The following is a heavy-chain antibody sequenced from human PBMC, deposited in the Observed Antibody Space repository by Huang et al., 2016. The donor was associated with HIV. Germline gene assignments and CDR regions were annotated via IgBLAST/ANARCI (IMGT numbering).Heavy chain of an antibody. J-gene: IGHJ4*02. D-gene: IGHD3-22*01. Sequence: EVQLVESGGGLVQPGGSLRLSCAASGFSISSYWMHWVRQAPGKGLVWVARINSEGRRTSYADAVKGRFTISRDNAKNTLYLQMNSLRAEDTAVYYCARDPRIQSWLNFFDYWGQGTLVSVSS. V-gene: IGHV3-74*01. CDR3: ARDPRIQSWLNFFDY. CDR1: GFSISSYW. CDR2: INSEGRRT.